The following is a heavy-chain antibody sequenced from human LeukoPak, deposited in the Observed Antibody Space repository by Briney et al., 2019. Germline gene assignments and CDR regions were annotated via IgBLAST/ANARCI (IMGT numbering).Heavy chain of an antibody. CDR3: ASDPCSSTSCYEFDY. CDR1: GFTFSSYS. V-gene: IGHV3-21*01. J-gene: IGHJ4*02. Sequence: GGSLRLSCAASGFTFSSYSMNWVRQAPGKGLEWVSSISSSSSYIYYADSVNGRFTISRDNAKNSLYLQMNSLRAEDTAVYYCASDPCSSTSCYEFDYWGQGTLVTVSS. D-gene: IGHD2-2*01. CDR2: ISSSSSYI.